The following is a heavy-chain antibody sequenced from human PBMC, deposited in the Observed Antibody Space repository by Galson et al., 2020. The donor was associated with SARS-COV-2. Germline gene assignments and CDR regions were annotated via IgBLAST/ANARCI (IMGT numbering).Heavy chain of an antibody. Sequence: ASETLSLTCTVPGGSISRYHWSWTRQPPGKGLEWIAYIYYTGTNNYNPSPKSRVTMSLDTSKNQFSLKLRAVTAAVTSVYYCARGDFSYFDYCGQGTLVTVSS. CDR2: IYYTGTN. CDR1: GGSISRYH. J-gene: IGHJ4*02. V-gene: IGHV4-59*08. CDR3: ARGDFSYFDY.